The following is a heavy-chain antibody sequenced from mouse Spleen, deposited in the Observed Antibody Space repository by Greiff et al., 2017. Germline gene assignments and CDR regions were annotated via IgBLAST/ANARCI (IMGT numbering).Heavy chain of an antibody. CDR3: ARRSLLQPQAGAMDY. CDR2: IYPRSGNT. V-gene: IGHV1-81*01. J-gene: IGHJ4*01. D-gene: IGHD1-1*01. CDR1: GYTFTSYG. Sequence: QVQLQQSGAELARPGASVKLSCKASGYTFTSYGISWVKQRTGQGLEWIGEIYPRSGNTYYNEKFKGKATLTADKSSSTAYMELRSLTSEDSAVYFCARRSLLQPQAGAMDYWGQGTSVTVSS.